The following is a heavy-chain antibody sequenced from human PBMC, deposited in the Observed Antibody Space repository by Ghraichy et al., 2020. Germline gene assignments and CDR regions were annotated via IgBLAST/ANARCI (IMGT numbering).Heavy chain of an antibody. V-gene: IGHV3-30*02. CDR2: VRNDGTSQ. J-gene: IGHJ4*02. Sequence: GESLNISCAASGFTFSTYGMFWVRQAPGRGLEWVAFVRNDGTSQYYAESVKGRFIVSRDNSKERVYLQLNNLRIEDTAFYYCAKGLNMVRGVSAYHCDSWGQGTLVTVSS. CDR1: GFTFSTYG. D-gene: IGHD3-10*01. CDR3: AKGLNMVRGVSAYHCDS.